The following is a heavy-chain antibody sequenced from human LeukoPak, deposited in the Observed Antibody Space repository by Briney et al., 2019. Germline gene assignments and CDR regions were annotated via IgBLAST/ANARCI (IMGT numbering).Heavy chain of an antibody. Sequence: PGGSLRLSCAASGFTFSSYGMHWVRQAPGKGLDWVAVISYDGSNKYYADSVKGRFTISRDNSKNTLYLQVNSLRAADTAVYYCARGSGYSYSFTGRERTKSRLDYWGQGTLVTVSS. CDR1: GFTFSSYG. CDR3: ARGSGYSYSFTGRERTKSRLDY. CDR2: ISYDGSNK. V-gene: IGHV3-30*03. D-gene: IGHD5-18*01. J-gene: IGHJ4*02.